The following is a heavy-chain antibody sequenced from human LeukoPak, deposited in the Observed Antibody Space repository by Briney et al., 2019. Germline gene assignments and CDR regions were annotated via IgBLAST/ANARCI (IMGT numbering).Heavy chain of an antibody. CDR2: IKEDGSEK. Sequence: GGSLRLSCAASGFTFSNYWMRWVRQAPGKGLEWVANIKEDGSEKYYVGSVKGRFTISRDSAKNSLFLQMNSLRAEDTAVYYCARDLAYAFDIWGQGTMVTVSS. J-gene: IGHJ3*02. CDR1: GFTFSNYW. CDR3: ARDLAYAFDI. V-gene: IGHV3-7*01.